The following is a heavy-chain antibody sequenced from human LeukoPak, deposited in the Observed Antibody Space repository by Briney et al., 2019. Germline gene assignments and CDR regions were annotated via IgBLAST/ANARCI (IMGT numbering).Heavy chain of an antibody. D-gene: IGHD6-13*01. Sequence: ASVKVSCKVSGYTLTELSMHWVRQAPGKGLEWMGGFDPEDGETIYAQKFQGRVTMTGDTSTDTAYMELSSLRSEDTAVYYCASYSSSWYGGYWGQGTLVTVSS. J-gene: IGHJ4*02. V-gene: IGHV1-24*01. CDR1: GYTLTELS. CDR3: ASYSSSWYGGY. CDR2: FDPEDGET.